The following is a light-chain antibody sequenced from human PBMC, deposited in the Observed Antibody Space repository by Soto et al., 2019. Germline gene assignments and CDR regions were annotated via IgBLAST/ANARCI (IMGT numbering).Light chain of an antibody. Sequence: DIVMTQTPLSVSVTPGQPASISCKSSQSLLYSDGKTYLCWYLQKPGQPTQLMIDGASNRFSGAQDRFSGSGSGTDFTLKISRVEAGDVGVYYCVQGVQFPPTFGQGTKLEIK. J-gene: IGKJ2*01. CDR3: VQGVQFPPT. V-gene: IGKV2D-29*01. CDR2: GAS. CDR1: QSLLYSDGKTY.